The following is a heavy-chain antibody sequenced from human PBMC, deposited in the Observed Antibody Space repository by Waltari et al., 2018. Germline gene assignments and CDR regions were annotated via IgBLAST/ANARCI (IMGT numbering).Heavy chain of an antibody. CDR2: ISSSSSTI. CDR3: ARDNSASYYDFWSGYFWFDP. Sequence: EVQLVESGGGLVQPGGSLRLSCAASGFTFSSYSMNWVRQAPGKGLEWVSYISSSSSTIYYADAVKGRFTISRENAKNSLYLQMNSLRAEDTAVYYCARDNSASYYDFWSGYFWFDPWGQGTLVTVSS. J-gene: IGHJ5*02. CDR1: GFTFSSYS. V-gene: IGHV3-48*01. D-gene: IGHD3-3*01.